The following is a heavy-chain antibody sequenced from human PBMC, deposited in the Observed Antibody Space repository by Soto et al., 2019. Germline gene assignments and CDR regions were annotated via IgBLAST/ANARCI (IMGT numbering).Heavy chain of an antibody. CDR2: ISLSGDRT. CDR1: GFTFSSYA. V-gene: IGHV3-23*01. D-gene: IGHD3-10*01. J-gene: IGHJ3*02. CDR3: AKLAVRGVIMNAFDI. Sequence: HPGGSLRLSCAASGFTFSSYAMNWVRQTPGKGLEWVSAISLSGDRTYYADSVKGRFTISRDNSKNTLYLQMNSLRAEDTAVYYCAKLAVRGVIMNAFDIWGQGTMVTVSS.